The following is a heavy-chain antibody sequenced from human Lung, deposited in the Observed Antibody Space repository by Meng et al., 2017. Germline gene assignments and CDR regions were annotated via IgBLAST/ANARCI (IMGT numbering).Heavy chain of an antibody. V-gene: IGHV4-34*01. CDR2: INHSGST. CDR1: VGSFGDYY. D-gene: IGHD4-11*01. J-gene: IGHJ4*02. CDR3: ARGPTTMAHDFDY. Sequence: QVQLTRVCVVLLKPARTLSLTCVGSVGSFGDYYWSWSRQPPEKGLEWIGEINHSGSTNYNPSLESRATISVDTSQNNLSLKLSSVTAADSAVYYCARGPTTMAHDFDYWGQGTLVTVSS.